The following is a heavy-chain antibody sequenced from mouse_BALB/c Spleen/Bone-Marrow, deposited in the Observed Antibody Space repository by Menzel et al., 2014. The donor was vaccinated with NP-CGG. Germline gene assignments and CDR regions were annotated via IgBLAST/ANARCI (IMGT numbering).Heavy chain of an antibody. J-gene: IGHJ1*01. CDR2: INPSTGYT. CDR3: ARDWYFDV. CDR1: GYTFTSYW. V-gene: IGHV1-7*01. Sequence: VQLQRSGAELAKPGASVKMSCKASGYTFTSYWMHWVKQRPGQGLEWIEYINPSTGYTEHNQKFKDKATLTADKSSSTAYMQLSSLTSEDSAVYYCARDWYFDVWGAGTTVTVSS.